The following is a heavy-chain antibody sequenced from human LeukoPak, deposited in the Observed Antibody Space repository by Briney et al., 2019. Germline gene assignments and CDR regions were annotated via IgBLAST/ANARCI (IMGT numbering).Heavy chain of an antibody. CDR1: GFTFSSYA. V-gene: IGHV3-30-3*01. Sequence: PGGSLRLSCAASGFTFSSYAMHWVRQAPGKGLEWVAVISYDGSNKYYADSVKGRFTISRDNSKNTLYLQMNSLRAEDTAVYYCAREVGSPDVRSAFDIWGQGTLVTVSS. D-gene: IGHD3-10*01. J-gene: IGHJ3*02. CDR2: ISYDGSNK. CDR3: AREVGSPDVRSAFDI.